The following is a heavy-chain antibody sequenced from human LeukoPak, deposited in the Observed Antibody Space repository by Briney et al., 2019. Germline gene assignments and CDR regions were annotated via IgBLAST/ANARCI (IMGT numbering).Heavy chain of an antibody. D-gene: IGHD3-3*01. CDR1: GFTVSSNY. J-gene: IGHJ4*02. V-gene: IGHV3-66*01. CDR2: IYSGGST. Sequence: GGSLRLSCAASGFTVSSNYMSWVRQAPGKGLEWVSVIYSGGSTYYADSVKGRFTISRDDSKNTLYLQMNSLKTEDTAVYYCTTDEIFGVVITKAPPFGYWGQGTLVTVSS. CDR3: TTDEIFGVVITKAPPFGY.